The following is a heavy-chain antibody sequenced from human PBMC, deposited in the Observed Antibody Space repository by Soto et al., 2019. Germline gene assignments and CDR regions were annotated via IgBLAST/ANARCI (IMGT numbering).Heavy chain of an antibody. CDR3: VRDQGITTFGVYSMYYYGMDV. D-gene: IGHD3-3*01. CDR1: GGTFSSYA. J-gene: IGHJ6*02. CDR2: IIPIFGTA. Sequence: SVKVSCKASGGTFSSYAISWVRQAPGQGLEWMGGIIPIFGTANYAQKFQGRVTITADESTSTVYMELSSLRSDDTAVYYFVRDQGITTFGVYSMYYYGMDVWGQGTTVTVSS. V-gene: IGHV1-69*13.